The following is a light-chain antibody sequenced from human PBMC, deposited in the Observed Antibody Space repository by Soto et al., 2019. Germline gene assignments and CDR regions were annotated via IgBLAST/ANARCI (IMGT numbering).Light chain of an antibody. Sequence: DIQMTQSPSSLSASVGDRVTITWRASERIGSWLAWYQQKPAKAPKLLIYKASSLESGVPSRFSGSGSETEFTLTISSLQPDDFGTYYCQQYNSYGTFGQGTKVDIK. CDR2: KAS. CDR1: ERIGSW. J-gene: IGKJ1*01. V-gene: IGKV1-5*03. CDR3: QQYNSYGT.